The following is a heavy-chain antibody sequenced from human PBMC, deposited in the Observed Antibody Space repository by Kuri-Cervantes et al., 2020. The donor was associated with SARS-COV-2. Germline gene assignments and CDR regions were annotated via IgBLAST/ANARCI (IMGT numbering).Heavy chain of an antibody. CDR2: ISSSSSYT. D-gene: IGHD6-6*01. Sequence: GGSLRLSCAASGFTFSDYYRSWIGKAPGKGLGWVSYISSSSSYTSNAGSVKGRFTISRDNAKNTLYLQMYSLRAEDTAVYYCARDTEYSSSFLWANWYFDLWGRGTLVTVSS. CDR1: GFTFSDYY. CDR3: ARDTEYSSSFLWANWYFDL. V-gene: IGHV3-11*06. J-gene: IGHJ2*01.